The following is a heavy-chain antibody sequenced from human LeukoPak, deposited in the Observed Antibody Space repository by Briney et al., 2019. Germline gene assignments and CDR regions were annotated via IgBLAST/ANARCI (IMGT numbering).Heavy chain of an antibody. J-gene: IGHJ4*02. CDR3: ARAGYDFWSGYYTDY. CDR2: ISYDGSNK. CDR1: GFTFSSYA. D-gene: IGHD3-3*01. Sequence: GGSLRLSCAASGFTFSSYAMSWVRQAPGKGLEWVAVISYDGSNKYYADSVKGRFTISRDNSKNTLYLQMNSLRAEDTAVYYCARAGYDFWSGYYTDYWGQGTLVTVSS. V-gene: IGHV3-30*01.